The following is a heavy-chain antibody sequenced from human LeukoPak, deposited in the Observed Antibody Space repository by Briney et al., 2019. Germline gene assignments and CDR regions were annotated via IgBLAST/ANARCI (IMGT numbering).Heavy chain of an antibody. CDR2: TRSKANSYAT. J-gene: IGHJ6*04. V-gene: IGHV3-73*01. Sequence: PGGSLKLSCAASGFTFSGSAMHWVRQASGKGLEWVGRTRSKANSYATAYAASVKGRFTISRDDSKNTAYLQMNSLKTEDTAVYYCTRHDYGGHYYYGMDVWGKGTTVTVSS. CDR3: TRHDYGGHYYYGMDV. D-gene: IGHD4-23*01. CDR1: GFTFSGSA.